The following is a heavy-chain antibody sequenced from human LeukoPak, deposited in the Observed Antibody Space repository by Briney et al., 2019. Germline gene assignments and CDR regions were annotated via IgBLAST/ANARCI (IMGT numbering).Heavy chain of an antibody. CDR2: INPSGGST. CDR1: GHTFTSYY. J-gene: IGHJ4*02. V-gene: IGHV1-46*01. CDR3: ARDAKGYSYGKAPWYYFDC. D-gene: IGHD5-18*01. Sequence: ASVKVSCKASGHTFTSYYMHWVRQAPGQGLEGMGIINPSGGSTSYAQKFQGRVTMTRDTSTSTVYMELSSLRSEDTAVYYCARDAKGYSYGKAPWYYFDCWGQGTLVTVSS.